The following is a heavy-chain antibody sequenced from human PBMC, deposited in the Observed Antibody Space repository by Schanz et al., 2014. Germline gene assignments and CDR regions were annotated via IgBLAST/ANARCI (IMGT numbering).Heavy chain of an antibody. CDR3: AKDLGVDCGDGCFNWYFDL. CDR1: GFIFSDYY. Sequence: VQLVESGGGLVQPGGSLRLSCAASGFIFSDYYMARIRQAPGKGPEWISFIHTGSNYINYADSVKGRFTISRDSSKNTLYLQMNSLRAEDTAVYFCAKDLGVDCGDGCFNWYFDLWGRGTLVTVSS. J-gene: IGHJ2*01. V-gene: IGHV3-11*05. D-gene: IGHD2-21*02. CDR2: IHTGSNYI.